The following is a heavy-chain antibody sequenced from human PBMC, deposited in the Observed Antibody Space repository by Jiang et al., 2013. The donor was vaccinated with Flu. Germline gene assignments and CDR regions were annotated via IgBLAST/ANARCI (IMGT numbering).Heavy chain of an antibody. CDR2: IYSGGST. CDR3: ARDPELDYGGPNWFDP. D-gene: IGHD4-23*01. J-gene: IGHJ5*02. CDR1: GFTVSSNY. Sequence: QLLESGGGLVQPGGSLRLSCAASGFTVSSNYMSWVRQAPGKGLEWVSVIYSGGSTYYADSVKGRFTISRDNSKNTLYLQMNSLRAEDTAVYYCARDPELDYGGPNWFDPWGQGTLVTVSS. V-gene: IGHV3-66*01.